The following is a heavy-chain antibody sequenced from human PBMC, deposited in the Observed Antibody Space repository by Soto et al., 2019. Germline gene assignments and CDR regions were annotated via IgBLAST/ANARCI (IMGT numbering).Heavy chain of an antibody. CDR3: AREFIWPATSDAFDI. CDR1: GGSLSSDTFF. D-gene: IGHD1-26*01. V-gene: IGHV4-31*03. Sequence: QVQLQESGPGLVKPSQTLSVTCTVSGGSLSSDTFFWSWVRHHPETGLEWVGYISHNKAAYYNPYLKSRLTITLDESKNRFSLSLSSVTAADTAVYYCAREFIWPATSDAFDIWGQGTMVTVSS. J-gene: IGHJ3*02. CDR2: ISHNKAA.